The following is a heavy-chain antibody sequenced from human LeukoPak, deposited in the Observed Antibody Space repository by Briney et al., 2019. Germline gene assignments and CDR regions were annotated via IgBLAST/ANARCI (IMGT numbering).Heavy chain of an antibody. CDR1: GGSISSGSYY. Sequence: SETLSLTCTVSGGSISSGSYYWSWIRQPAGKGLEWIGRIYTSGSTNYNPSLKSRVTVSVDTSKNQFSLKLSSVTAADTAVYYCARDTHPADDYYYYYMDVWGKGTTVTVSS. CDR2: IYTSGST. J-gene: IGHJ6*03. CDR3: ARDTHPADDYYYYYMDV. V-gene: IGHV4-61*02.